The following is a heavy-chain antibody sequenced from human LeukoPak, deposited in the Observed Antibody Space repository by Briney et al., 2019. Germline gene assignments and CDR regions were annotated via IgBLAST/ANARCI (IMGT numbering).Heavy chain of an antibody. D-gene: IGHD4-17*01. Sequence: AGGSLRLSCAASGFTFSSYAMSWVRQAPGKGLEWVSAISGSGGSTYYADSVKGRFTISRDNSKNTLYLQMNSLRAEDTAVYYCAKDDEMTTVTIGDLFDYWGQGTLVTVSS. CDR3: AKDDEMTTVTIGDLFDY. CDR1: GFTFSSYA. J-gene: IGHJ4*02. CDR2: ISGSGGST. V-gene: IGHV3-23*01.